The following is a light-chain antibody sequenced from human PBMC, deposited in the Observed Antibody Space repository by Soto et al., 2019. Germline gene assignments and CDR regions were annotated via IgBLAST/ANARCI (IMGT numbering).Light chain of an antibody. Sequence: EIVLTQSPGTLSLSPGERATLSCSASQSVSSTYLARYQQKPGQAPRLLIYGASNRASGIPDRFRGSESGTDFTLTISRLEPEDFAEYYCQQYGGSRWTFGQGNRVDI. CDR2: GAS. V-gene: IGKV3-20*01. J-gene: IGKJ1*01. CDR3: QQYGGSRWT. CDR1: QSVSSTY.